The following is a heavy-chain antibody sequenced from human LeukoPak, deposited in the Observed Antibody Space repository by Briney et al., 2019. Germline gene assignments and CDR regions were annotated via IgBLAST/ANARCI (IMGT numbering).Heavy chain of an antibody. V-gene: IGHV3-21*01. CDR1: GFSFSSYW. J-gene: IGHJ4*02. Sequence: GGSLRLSCVASGFSFSSYWMSWVRQAPGKGLEWVSSISSSSSYIYYADSVKGRFTISRDNAKNSLYLQMNSLRAEDTAVYYCYYDSSGSIGYWGQGTLVTVSS. CDR3: YYDSSGSIGY. CDR2: ISSSSSYI. D-gene: IGHD3-22*01.